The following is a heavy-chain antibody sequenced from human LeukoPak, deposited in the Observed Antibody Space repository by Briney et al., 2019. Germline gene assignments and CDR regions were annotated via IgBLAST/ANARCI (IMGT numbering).Heavy chain of an antibody. V-gene: IGHV3-7*01. Sequence: GGSLRLSCAASGFTFTTYWMSWVRQFPGKGLEWVANINQDGTEKYYVDSVKGRFTISRDNAKNSLYLQMNSLRAEDTAVYYCARHDIVVVPAASYYYYYYMDVWGKGTTVTVSS. CDR2: INQDGTEK. D-gene: IGHD2-2*01. J-gene: IGHJ6*03. CDR3: ARHDIVVVPAASYYYYYYMDV. CDR1: GFTFTTYW.